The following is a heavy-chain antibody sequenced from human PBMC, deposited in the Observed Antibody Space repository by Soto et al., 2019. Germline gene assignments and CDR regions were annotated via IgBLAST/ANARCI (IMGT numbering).Heavy chain of an antibody. CDR1: GGSISSGGYY. D-gene: IGHD4-17*01. CDR2: VYSSGTT. V-gene: IGHV4-31*03. Sequence: QVQLQESGPGLVKPSQTLSLTCSVSGGSISSGGYYWSWIRQHPGKGLEWIGYVYSSGTTYYNPSLKSRVTISVDTSKNQFSLKLSSVTAADTAVYYCARGTTGNWFDPWGPGTLVTVSS. CDR3: ARGTTGNWFDP. J-gene: IGHJ5*02.